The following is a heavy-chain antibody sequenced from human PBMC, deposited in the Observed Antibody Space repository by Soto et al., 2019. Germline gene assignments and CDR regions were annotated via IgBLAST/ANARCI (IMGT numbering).Heavy chain of an antibody. V-gene: IGHV4-39*01. CDR3: ARLGIAAAVINWFDP. D-gene: IGHD6-13*01. CDR1: DDSISSSSYY. J-gene: IGHJ5*02. CDR2: AYYGGST. Sequence: WETLSLTFTVSDDSISSSSYYWGWIRQPPGKGLDWIGSAYYGGSTFFNPSLKSRVTISVDTSKNQFSLKLRSVTAADTAVYYCARLGIAAAVINWFDPWGQGTLVTVSS.